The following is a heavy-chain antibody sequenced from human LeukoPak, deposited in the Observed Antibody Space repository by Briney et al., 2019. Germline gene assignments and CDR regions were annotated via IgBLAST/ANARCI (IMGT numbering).Heavy chain of an antibody. CDR1: GYSFTSYW. V-gene: IGHV5-51*01. J-gene: IGHJ4*02. Sequence: GESLKISCKGSGYSFTSYWIGRVRQMPGKGLEWMGIIYPGDSDTRYSPSFQGQVNISADKSISTAYLQWSSLKASDTAMYYCAREGVGANNPVDYWGQGTLVTVSS. D-gene: IGHD1-26*01. CDR3: AREGVGANNPVDY. CDR2: IYPGDSDT.